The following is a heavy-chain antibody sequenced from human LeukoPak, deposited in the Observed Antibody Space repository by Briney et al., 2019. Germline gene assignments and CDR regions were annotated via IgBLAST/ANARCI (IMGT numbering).Heavy chain of an antibody. CDR3: AKDAACPYDILTGYCDHG. J-gene: IGHJ4*02. V-gene: IGHV4-4*07. CDR1: GGSISSYY. CDR2: IYTSGST. D-gene: IGHD3-9*01. Sequence: KPSETLSLTCTVSGGSISSYYWSWIRQPAGKGLEWIGRIYTSGSTNYNPSLKSRVTMSVDTSKNQFSLKLSSVTAADTAVYYCAKDAACPYDILTGYCDHGWGQGTLVTVSS.